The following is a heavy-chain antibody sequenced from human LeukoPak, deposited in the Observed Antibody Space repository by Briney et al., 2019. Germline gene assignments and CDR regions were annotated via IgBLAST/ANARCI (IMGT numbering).Heavy chain of an antibody. J-gene: IGHJ6*03. CDR3: AKDTDSGSYYKFFYMDV. Sequence: GGSLRLSCAASGFTFDDYAMHWVRQAPGKGLEWVSGISWNSGSIGYADSVQGRFTISRDNTKNILYLQMSSLRAEDMALYYCAKDTDSGSYYKFFYMDVWGKGTTVIVSS. CDR1: GFTFDDYA. V-gene: IGHV3-9*03. D-gene: IGHD3-10*01. CDR2: ISWNSGSI.